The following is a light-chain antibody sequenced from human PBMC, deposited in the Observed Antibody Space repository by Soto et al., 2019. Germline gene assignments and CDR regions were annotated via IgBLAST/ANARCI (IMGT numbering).Light chain of an antibody. J-gene: IGLJ1*01. Sequence: QSVLTQPASVSGSPGRSITISCTGTSRDVGGYNYVSWYQQHPGKAPKLMIYDVSNRPSGVSNRFSGSKSGNTASLTISGLQAEDEADYYCSSYTSSSTYVFGTGTKATV. CDR1: SRDVGGYNY. CDR2: DVS. V-gene: IGLV2-14*01. CDR3: SSYTSSSTYV.